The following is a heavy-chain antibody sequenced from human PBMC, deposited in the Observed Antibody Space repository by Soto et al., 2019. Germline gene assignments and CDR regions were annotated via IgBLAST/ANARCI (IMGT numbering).Heavy chain of an antibody. D-gene: IGHD1-26*01. J-gene: IGHJ4*02. CDR2: IYYSGST. Sequence: PSETLSLTCTVSGGSISSYYWSWIRQPPGKGLEWIGYIYYSGSTNYNPSLKGRVTISVDTSKNQFSLKLSSVTAADTAVYYCASHSGSYPYYFDYWGQGTLVTVSS. V-gene: IGHV4-59*01. CDR1: GGSISSYY. CDR3: ASHSGSYPYYFDY.